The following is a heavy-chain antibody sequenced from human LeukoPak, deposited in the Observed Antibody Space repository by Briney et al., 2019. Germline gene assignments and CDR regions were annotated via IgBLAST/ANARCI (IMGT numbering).Heavy chain of an antibody. Sequence: GGSLRLSCAASGFTFSDYGMHWVRQAPGKGLEWVAFMSYDGSNKYYVDSVRGRFTISRDNSKNTMYLQMNSLRAGDTAVYYCAKDHREGWLQLRYYGLGVWGQGTTVTVSS. D-gene: IGHD5-24*01. CDR1: GFTFSDYG. CDR3: AKDHREGWLQLRYYGLGV. CDR2: MSYDGSNK. J-gene: IGHJ6*02. V-gene: IGHV3-30*18.